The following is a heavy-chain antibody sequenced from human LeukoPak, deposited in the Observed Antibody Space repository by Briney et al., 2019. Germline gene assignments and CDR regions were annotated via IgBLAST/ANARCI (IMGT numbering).Heavy chain of an antibody. J-gene: IGHJ4*02. CDR1: GGTFPSDA. CDR2: IIPMFGTV. Sequence: SEKVSCKASGGTFPSDAISWVRQAPGQGLEWMGRIIPMFGTVKYAKKFQGRVTVTADKSASTAYMQLRSLRSEDTAVYYCARDGGDIVVVPATLKLDSWGQGTLITVSS. V-gene: IGHV1-69*06. CDR3: ARDGGDIVVVPATLKLDS. D-gene: IGHD2-2*01.